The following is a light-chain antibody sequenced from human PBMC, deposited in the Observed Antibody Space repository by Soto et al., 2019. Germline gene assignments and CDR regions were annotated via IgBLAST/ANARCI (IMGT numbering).Light chain of an antibody. Sequence: QSVLTQPASVSGSPGQSITLSCTGTSNDVGTYNLVSWYQQHPGKAPKLIIFEGFKRPSGVSNRFSGSKSGNTASPTISGLQAEDEADYYCSSYAGSTTYVFGTGTKVTVL. CDR1: SNDVGTYNL. V-gene: IGLV2-23*01. CDR2: EGF. CDR3: SSYAGSTTYV. J-gene: IGLJ1*01.